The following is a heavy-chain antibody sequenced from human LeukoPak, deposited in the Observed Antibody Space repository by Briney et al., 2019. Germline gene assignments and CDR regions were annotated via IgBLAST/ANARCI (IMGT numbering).Heavy chain of an antibody. CDR2: IYYSGST. J-gene: IGHJ3*02. Sequence: TSETLSLTCTVSGGSISSYYWSWIRQPPGKGLEWIGYIYYSGSTNYNPSLKSRVTISVDTSKNQFSLKLSSVTAADTAVYYCAREMTGDAFDIWGQGTTVTVSS. CDR1: GGSISSYY. V-gene: IGHV4-59*12. D-gene: IGHD1-14*01. CDR3: AREMTGDAFDI.